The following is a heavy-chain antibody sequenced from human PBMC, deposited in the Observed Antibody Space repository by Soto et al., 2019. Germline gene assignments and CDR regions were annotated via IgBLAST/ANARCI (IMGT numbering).Heavy chain of an antibody. CDR1: GGSISSGGYY. V-gene: IGHV4-31*03. J-gene: IGHJ6*03. CDR3: ARVVVDLYPYYYMDV. Sequence: QVQLQESGPGLVKPSQTLSLTCTVSGGSISSGGYYWSWIRQHPGKGLEWIGYIYYSGSTYYNPSLKSRVTISVDTSKNQFSLKLSSVTAADTAVYYCARVVVDLYPYYYMDVWGKGTTVTVSS. CDR2: IYYSGST. D-gene: IGHD2-15*01.